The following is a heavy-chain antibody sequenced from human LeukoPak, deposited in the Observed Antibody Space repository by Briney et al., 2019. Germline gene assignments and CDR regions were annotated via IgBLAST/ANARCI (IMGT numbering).Heavy chain of an antibody. Sequence: ASVKVSCKASGGTFSSYAISWVRQAPGQGLEWMGWISAYNGNTNYAQKLQGRVTMTTDTSTSTAYMELRSLRSDDTAVYYCARYDSSGRDAFDIWGQGTMVTVSS. V-gene: IGHV1-18*01. D-gene: IGHD3-22*01. CDR3: ARYDSSGRDAFDI. CDR1: GGTFSSYA. CDR2: ISAYNGNT. J-gene: IGHJ3*02.